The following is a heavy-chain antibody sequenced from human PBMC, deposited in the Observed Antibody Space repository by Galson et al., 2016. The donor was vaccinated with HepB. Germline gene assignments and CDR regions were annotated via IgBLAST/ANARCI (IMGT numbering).Heavy chain of an antibody. CDR1: GFTFRTYA. CDR3: AKASRKSYYYLDY. D-gene: IGHD3-10*01. CDR2: ISNTAT. J-gene: IGHJ4*02. Sequence: SLRLSCAASGFTFRTYAMNWVRQAPGGGLEWISAISNTATHYADSVKGRFTISRDTSTNTLYLHMSGLRAEDTAVYFCAKASRKSYYYLDYWSQGTLVTVSS. V-gene: IGHV3-23*01.